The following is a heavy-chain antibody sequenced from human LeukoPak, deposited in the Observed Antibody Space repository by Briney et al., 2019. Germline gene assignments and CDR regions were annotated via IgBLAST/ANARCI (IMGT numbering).Heavy chain of an antibody. D-gene: IGHD1-26*01. CDR2: ISGGGSGST. Sequence: GGSLRLSCAASGFTFSSYAMTWVRQAPGKGLEWVSAISGGGSGSTYYADSVKGRFTISRDNSKNTLYLQMNSLRAKDTAVYYCARDAGTRYSGSTVPHDAFDIWGQGTMVTVSS. J-gene: IGHJ3*02. V-gene: IGHV3-23*01. CDR3: ARDAGTRYSGSTVPHDAFDI. CDR1: GFTFSSYA.